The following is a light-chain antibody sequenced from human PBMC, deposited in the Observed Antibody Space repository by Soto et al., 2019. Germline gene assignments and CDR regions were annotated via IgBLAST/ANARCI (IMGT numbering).Light chain of an antibody. CDR2: EGS. V-gene: IGLV2-23*01. Sequence: QSVLTQPASVSGSPGQSITISCTGTSSDVGNYNLVSWYQQHPGKAPNLMIYEGSKRPSGVSTRFSGAKSGNTASLTISGLQAEDEADYYCCSYAGGSAWVFGGGTKLTVL. J-gene: IGLJ3*02. CDR1: SSDVGNYNL. CDR3: CSYAGGSAWV.